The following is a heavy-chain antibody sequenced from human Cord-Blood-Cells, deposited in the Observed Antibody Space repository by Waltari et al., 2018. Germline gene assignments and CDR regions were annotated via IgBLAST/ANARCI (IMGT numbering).Heavy chain of an antibody. CDR1: VFTFSSYR. CDR2: ISSSSSYI. CDR3: ARDTYSSGWYDY. V-gene: IGHV3-21*01. J-gene: IGHJ4*02. Sequence: EVQLVESGGGLVKPGGSLRLSCAASVFTFSSYRMNCVRQAPGKGVEWVSSISSSSSYIYYADSVKGRFTISRDNAKNSLYLQMNSLRAEDTAVYYCARDTYSSGWYDYWGQGTLVTVSS. D-gene: IGHD6-19*01.